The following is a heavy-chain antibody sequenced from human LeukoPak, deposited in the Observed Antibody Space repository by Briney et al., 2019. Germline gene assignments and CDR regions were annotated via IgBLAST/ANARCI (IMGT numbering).Heavy chain of an antibody. CDR2: ISYDGSNK. CDR3: ARERSYDSSGYDIQH. J-gene: IGHJ1*01. D-gene: IGHD3-22*01. V-gene: IGHV3-30-3*01. CDR1: GFTFSSYA. Sequence: AGGSLRLSCGASGFTFSSYAMSWVRQAPGKGLEWVAVISYDGSNKYYADSVKGRFTISRDNSKNTLYLQMNSLRAEDTAVYYCARERSYDSSGYDIQHWGQGTLVTVSS.